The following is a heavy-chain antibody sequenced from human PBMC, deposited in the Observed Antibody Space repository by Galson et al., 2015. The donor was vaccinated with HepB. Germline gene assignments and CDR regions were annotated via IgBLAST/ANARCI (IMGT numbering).Heavy chain of an antibody. CDR2: INAGNGNT. Sequence: SVKVSCKASGYTFTSYTLHWVRQAPGQRLEWMGWINAGNGNTKYLQRFQGRVTITRDTSASTAYMELSSLRSEDTAVYYCAGDPYCSSTSCYDNWFDPWGQGTLVTVSS. V-gene: IGHV1-3*01. D-gene: IGHD2-2*01. CDR3: AGDPYCSSTSCYDNWFDP. CDR1: GYTFTSYT. J-gene: IGHJ5*02.